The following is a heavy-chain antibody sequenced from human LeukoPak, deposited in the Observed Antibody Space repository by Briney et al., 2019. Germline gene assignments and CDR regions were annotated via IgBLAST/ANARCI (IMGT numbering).Heavy chain of an antibody. CDR2: ISYSGST. Sequence: PSETLSLTCTVSGGSISGYYWSWIRQPPGKGLEWVGYISYSGSTNYKPSLKSRVTISVDTSKNQFSLKLSSVTAADTAVYYCARDFAARSSSIYYYYMDVWGKGTTVTVSS. CDR1: GGSISGYY. J-gene: IGHJ6*03. CDR3: ARDFAARSSSIYYYYMDV. V-gene: IGHV4-59*12. D-gene: IGHD6-6*01.